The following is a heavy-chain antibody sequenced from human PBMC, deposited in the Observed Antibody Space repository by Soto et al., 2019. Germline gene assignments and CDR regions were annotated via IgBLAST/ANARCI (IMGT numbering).Heavy chain of an antibody. CDR1: GYSFTSYW. Sequence: GESLKISCKGSGYSFTSYWIGWVRQMPGKGLEWMGIIYPGDSDTRYSPSFQGQVTISADKSISTAYLQWSSLKASDTAMYYCATPGPDSSGYYNDDFDIWGQGTMVTVSS. V-gene: IGHV5-51*01. J-gene: IGHJ3*02. CDR3: ATPGPDSSGYYNDDFDI. D-gene: IGHD3-22*01. CDR2: IYPGDSDT.